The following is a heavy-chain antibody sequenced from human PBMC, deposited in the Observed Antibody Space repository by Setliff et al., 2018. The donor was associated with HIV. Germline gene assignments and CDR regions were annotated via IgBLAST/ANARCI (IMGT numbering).Heavy chain of an antibody. D-gene: IGHD1-26*01. CDR1: GYSISSGYY. V-gene: IGHV4-38-2*01. Sequence: PSETLSLTCAVSGYSISSGYYWGWIRQPPGKGLEWIGSIYHSGSTYNNPSLKSRVTVSVDKSKNQFSLKLSSVTAADTAVYYCARRGGSFPHDAFDIWGQGTMVTVSS. CDR3: ARRGGSFPHDAFDI. CDR2: IYHSGST. J-gene: IGHJ3*02.